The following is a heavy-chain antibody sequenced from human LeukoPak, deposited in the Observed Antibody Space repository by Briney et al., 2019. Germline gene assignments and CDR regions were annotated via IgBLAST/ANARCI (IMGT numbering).Heavy chain of an antibody. D-gene: IGHD6-19*01. CDR2: IYTDGST. J-gene: IGHJ4*02. Sequence: SGGSLRLSCAASGFTVSNNYMSWVRQSPGKGLEWVSVIYTDGSTYYADSVKGRFTISRDNSKNTVYLQMNSLRAEDTAVYYCARTPGIAVAGTGYFDYWGQGTLVTVSS. V-gene: IGHV3-53*01. CDR1: GFTVSNNY. CDR3: ARTPGIAVAGTGYFDY.